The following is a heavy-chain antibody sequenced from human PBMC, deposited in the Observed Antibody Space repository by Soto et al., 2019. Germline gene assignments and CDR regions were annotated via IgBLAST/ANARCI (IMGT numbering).Heavy chain of an antibody. D-gene: IGHD2-15*01. CDR2: ISSTSSQI. CDR3: ARGLYCSGGSCYSRRTDS. J-gene: IGHJ4*02. V-gene: IGHV3-21*01. Sequence: GGSLRLSCAASGFTFSTYSMNWVRQAPGKGLEWVSFISSTSSQIYYADSLKGRFTISRDNANNSLYLEVNSLRAEDTAVYYCARGLYCSGGSCYSRRTDSWGQGT. CDR1: GFTFSTYS.